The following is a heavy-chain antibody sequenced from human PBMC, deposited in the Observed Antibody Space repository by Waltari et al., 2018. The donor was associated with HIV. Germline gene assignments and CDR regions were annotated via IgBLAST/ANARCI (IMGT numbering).Heavy chain of an antibody. CDR3: AIPAYCRGDCENNLDH. Sequence: EVQLVQSGAEVKKPGESLRISCKGSGYSFTSYWIIWARQMHGKGLEWMGRIDPSDSSTKYSPSFQGHVTISTDKSISTAYLQWISLKASDTAMYYCAIPAYCRGDCENNLDHWGQGTLVTVSS. J-gene: IGHJ4*02. CDR1: GYSFTSYW. D-gene: IGHD2-21*02. V-gene: IGHV5-10-1*01. CDR2: IDPSDSST.